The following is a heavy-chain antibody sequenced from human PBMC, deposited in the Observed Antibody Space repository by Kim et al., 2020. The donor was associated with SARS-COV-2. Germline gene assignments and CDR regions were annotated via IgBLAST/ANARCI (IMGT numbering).Heavy chain of an antibody. CDR1: GFIFRNYA. Sequence: GGSLRLSCAASGFIFRNYALSWVRQAPGKGLEWVSAISGSGGTYYGDSVKGRFTISRDNSKNTLYLQMNSLRVEDTALYYCARTDAEAPLWGQETLVTVSS. J-gene: IGHJ4*02. V-gene: IGHV3-23*01. CDR3: ARTDAEAPL. CDR2: ISGSGGT.